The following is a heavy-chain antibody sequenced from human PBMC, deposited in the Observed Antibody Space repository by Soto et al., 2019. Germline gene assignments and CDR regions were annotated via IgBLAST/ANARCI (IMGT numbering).Heavy chain of an antibody. CDR3: ARRSFFKADFWWFDP. Sequence: SETLSLTCTVSGGSITSGTYYWSWIRQHPGKGLEWIAYIYYSGGTYDNPSLRSRVTISADTSKNQFSLKLTSVTAADAAVYYCARRSFFKADFWWFDPWGQGTLVTVSS. V-gene: IGHV4-30-4*08. J-gene: IGHJ5*02. D-gene: IGHD3-3*01. CDR1: GGSITSGTYY. CDR2: IYYSGGT.